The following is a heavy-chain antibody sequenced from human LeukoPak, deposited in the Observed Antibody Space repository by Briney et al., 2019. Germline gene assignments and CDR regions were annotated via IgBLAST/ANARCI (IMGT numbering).Heavy chain of an antibody. V-gene: IGHV1-18*01. CDR1: GYTFSSYG. CDR2: INTYNHNT. CDR3: TTSWSADYFQH. D-gene: IGHD6-13*01. J-gene: IGHJ1*01. Sequence: GASVKVSCKASGYTFSSYGISWVRQAPGQGLEWMGWINTYNHNTKYGQSLQGRVTVTTDTSTSTVYMELRSLRSDDTAVYYCTTSWSADYFQHWGQGALVTVSS.